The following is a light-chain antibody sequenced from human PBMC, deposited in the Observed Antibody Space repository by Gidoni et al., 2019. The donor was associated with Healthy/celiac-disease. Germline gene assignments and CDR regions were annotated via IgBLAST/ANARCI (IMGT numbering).Light chain of an antibody. CDR1: QSVSSY. CDR2: DAS. J-gene: IGKJ5*01. Sequence: EIVLTQSPATLSLSPGERATLACRASQSVSSYLAWYQQKPGQAPRLLIYDASNRATGIPARFSGRGSGTDFTLTISSLEPEDFAVYYCQPRSNWPLTFGQGTRLEIK. CDR3: QPRSNWPLT. V-gene: IGKV3-11*01.